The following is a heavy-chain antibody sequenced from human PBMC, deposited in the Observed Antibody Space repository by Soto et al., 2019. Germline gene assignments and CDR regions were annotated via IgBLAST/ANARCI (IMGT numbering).Heavy chain of an antibody. CDR1: GGSISSYY. J-gene: IGHJ6*02. Sequence: PSETLSLTCTVSGGSISSYYWSWIRQPPGKGLEWIGYIYYSGSTNYNPSLKSRVTISVDTSKNQFSLKLSSVTAADTAVYYCARTGLRPNRGGMVRGYPPHYYYYGMDVWGQGSTVTVSS. CDR2: IYYSGST. D-gene: IGHD3-10*01. V-gene: IGHV4-59*01. CDR3: ARTGLRPNRGGMVRGYPPHYYYYGMDV.